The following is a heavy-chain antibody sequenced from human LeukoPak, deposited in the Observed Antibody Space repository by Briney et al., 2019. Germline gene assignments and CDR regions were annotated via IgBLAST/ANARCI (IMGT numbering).Heavy chain of an antibody. Sequence: PSETLSLTCTVSGGSISSGGYYWSWIRQHPGTGLEWIGYIYHSGSTNYNPSLKSRVTISVDKSKNQFSLKLSSVTAADTAVYYCAREGPYAFDIWGQGTMVTVSS. CDR2: IYHSGST. V-gene: IGHV4-31*03. CDR3: AREGPYAFDI. CDR1: GGSISSGGYY. J-gene: IGHJ3*02.